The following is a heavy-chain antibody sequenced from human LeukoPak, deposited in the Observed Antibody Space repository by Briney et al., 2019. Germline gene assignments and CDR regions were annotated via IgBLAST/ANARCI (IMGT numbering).Heavy chain of an antibody. CDR3: ARVTDFWSGYYIRYFDL. J-gene: IGHJ5*02. CDR1: NTSISGANY. Sequence: SETLSLTCTVSNTSISGANYWGWVRQPPGKGLEWIATIHHSGRTYYNPSLKSRVTISADTAKKEFSVKLTSVTATDTAVYYCARVTDFWSGYYIRYFDLWGQGSLVTVSS. D-gene: IGHD3-3*01. V-gene: IGHV4-38-2*02. CDR2: IHHSGRT.